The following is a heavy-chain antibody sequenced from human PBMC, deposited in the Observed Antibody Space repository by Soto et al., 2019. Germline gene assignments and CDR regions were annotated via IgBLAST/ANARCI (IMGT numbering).Heavy chain of an antibody. CDR1: VGTFSSSA. Sequence: QVQLVQSGAEVKKPGSSVKVSCKAAVGTFSSSAISWVRQAPGQGLECMGGIIPIFGTANYAQKFQGRVTITADESTSKAYMELSSLRSEDTDVYYCARYVLRYFDWLLGLYYWGQGTLVTVSS. CDR2: IIPIFGTA. CDR3: ARYVLRYFDWLLGLYY. J-gene: IGHJ4*02. D-gene: IGHD3-9*01. V-gene: IGHV1-69*01.